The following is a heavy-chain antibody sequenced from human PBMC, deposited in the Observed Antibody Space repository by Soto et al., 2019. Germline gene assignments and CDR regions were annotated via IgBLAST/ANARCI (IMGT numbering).Heavy chain of an antibody. Sequence: PGGSLRLSCAASGFTFSNYYMTWIRQAPGKGLECLSYISSREVTVYYADSVKGRFTISRDNTKNSLYLQMTTLRDEDTVVYYCARVSASGWHVNGRDYFDSWGQGTLVTVSS. CDR3: ARVSASGWHVNGRDYFDS. J-gene: IGHJ4*02. CDR1: GFTFSNYY. D-gene: IGHD6-19*01. V-gene: IGHV3-11*01. CDR2: ISSREVTV.